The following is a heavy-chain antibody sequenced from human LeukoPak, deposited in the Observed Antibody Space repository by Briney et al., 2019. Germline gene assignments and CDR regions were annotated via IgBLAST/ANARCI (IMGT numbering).Heavy chain of an antibody. J-gene: IGHJ4*02. CDR1: GFTVISNY. CDR3: ARDGPTAYFDY. Sequence: GGSLRLSCAASGFTVISNYMSWVRQAPGKGLEWVSVIYSGGSTYYADSVKGRFTISRDNSKNTLYLQMNGLRVEDTAVYYCARDGPTAYFDYWGQGTLVTVSS. CDR2: IYSGGST. V-gene: IGHV3-66*01. D-gene: IGHD5-18*01.